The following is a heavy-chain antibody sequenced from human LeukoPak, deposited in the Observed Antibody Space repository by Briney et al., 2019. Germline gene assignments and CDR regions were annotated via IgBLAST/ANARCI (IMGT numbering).Heavy chain of an antibody. J-gene: IGHJ2*01. V-gene: IGHV3-23*01. CDR3: AKKRVITTPAAIDWYFDL. CDR2: ISGTGLTT. Sequence: PGGSLRLSCTASGFTVTTNYMSWVRQAPGKGLEWVSAISGTGLTTDYADSVKGHFTISRDNSKNTLYLQMNSLRAEDTAVYYCAKKRVITTPAAIDWYFDLWGRGTLLTVSS. D-gene: IGHD2-2*01. CDR1: GFTVTTNY.